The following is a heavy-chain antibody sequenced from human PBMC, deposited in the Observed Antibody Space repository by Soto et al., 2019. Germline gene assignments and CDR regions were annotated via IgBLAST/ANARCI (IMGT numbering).Heavy chain of an antibody. D-gene: IGHD3-3*01. CDR2: IYYSGST. J-gene: IGHJ4*02. V-gene: IGHV4-30-4*01. CDR1: GGSISSGDYY. CDR3: ARAYDFWSGCYFDD. Sequence: LPLTCTVSGGSISSGDYYWSWIRQPPGKGLEWIGYIYYSGSTYYNPSLKSRVTISVDTSKNQFSLKLSSVTAADTAVYYCARAYDFWSGCYFDDWGQGTLVTVSS.